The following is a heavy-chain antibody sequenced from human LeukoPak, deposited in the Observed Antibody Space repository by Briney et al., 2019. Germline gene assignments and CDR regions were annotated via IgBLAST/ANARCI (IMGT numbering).Heavy chain of an antibody. CDR1: GGSISSYY. J-gene: IGHJ4*02. CDR3: ARGYCSSTSCYPSY. V-gene: IGHV4-59*01. Sequence: SETLSLTCTVSGGSISSYYWSWIRQPPGKGLERIGYIYYSGSTNYNPSLKSRVTISVDTSKNQFSLKLSSVTAADTAVYYCARGYCSSTSCYPSYWGQGTLVTVSS. CDR2: IYYSGST. D-gene: IGHD2-2*01.